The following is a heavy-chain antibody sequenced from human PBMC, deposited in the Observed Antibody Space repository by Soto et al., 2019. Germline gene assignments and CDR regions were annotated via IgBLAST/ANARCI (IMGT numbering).Heavy chain of an antibody. CDR2: IYYSGST. CDR3: ARALAHGGGYDPFYYYYYKDV. D-gene: IGHD5-12*01. CDR1: GGSISSYY. J-gene: IGHJ6*03. V-gene: IGHV4-59*01. Sequence: SETLSLTCTVSGGSISSYYWSWIRQPPGKGLEWIGYIYYSGSTNYNPSLKSRVTISVDTSKNQLSLKLSSVTAADTAVSYCARALAHGGGYDPFYYYYYKDVWGKGTTVTVSS.